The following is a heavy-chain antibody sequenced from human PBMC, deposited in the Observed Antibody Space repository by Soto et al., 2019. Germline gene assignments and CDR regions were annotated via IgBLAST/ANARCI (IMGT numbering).Heavy chain of an antibody. V-gene: IGHV1-46*01. J-gene: IGHJ4*02. CDR3: ARDAKTWQEFGLGGD. D-gene: IGHD3-10*01. CDR1: GYTFTSYY. CDR2: INPSGGST. Sequence: QVQLVQSGAEVKKPGASVKVSCKASGYTFTSYYMHWVRQAPGQGLEWMGIINPSGGSTSYAQKFQGRVTMTRDTSTSTVYMELSSLRSEDTAVYYCARDAKTWQEFGLGGDWGQGTLVTVSS.